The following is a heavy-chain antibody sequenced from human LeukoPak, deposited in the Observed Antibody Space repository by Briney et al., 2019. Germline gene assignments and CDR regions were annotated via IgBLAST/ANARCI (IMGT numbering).Heavy chain of an antibody. CDR1: GFNFDDYA. CDR2: ISWNSGSI. Sequence: PGGSLRLSCVASGFNFDDYAMHWVRQAPGKGLEWVSGISWNSGSIGYADSVKGRFTISRDNAKNSLYLQMNSLRAEDAALYYCAKLDEEWNYWGQGTLVTVSS. J-gene: IGHJ4*02. V-gene: IGHV3-9*01. D-gene: IGHD2-8*01. CDR3: AKLDEEWNY.